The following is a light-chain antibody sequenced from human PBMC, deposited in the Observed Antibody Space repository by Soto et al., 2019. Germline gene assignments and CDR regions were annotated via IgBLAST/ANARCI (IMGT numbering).Light chain of an antibody. CDR1: SSDVGGYNY. CDR2: DVT. J-gene: IGLJ3*02. CDR3: CSFVGTYTWV. Sequence: QSVLTQPRSVSGSPGQSVTISCTGTSSDVGGYNYVSWFLQHPGKAPKLIIYDVTERPSGVPDRFSGSKSGNTASLTISGLQAEDEADYYCCSFVGTYTWVFGGGTKLTVL. V-gene: IGLV2-11*01.